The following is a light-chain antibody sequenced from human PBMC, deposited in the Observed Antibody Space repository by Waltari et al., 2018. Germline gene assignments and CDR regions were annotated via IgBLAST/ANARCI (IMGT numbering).Light chain of an antibody. CDR1: KSVLYSSNNKNY. Sequence: DIVMTQSPDSLAVSPGERATINRKSSKSVLYSSNNKNYLAWYQQKPGQPPKLLINGASTRESWVPDRFSGSGSGTDFTRTISSLQAGDVAVYYCQQYYRTPLTFGGGTKVEIK. CDR3: QQYYRTPLT. J-gene: IGKJ4*01. CDR2: GAS. V-gene: IGKV4-1*01.